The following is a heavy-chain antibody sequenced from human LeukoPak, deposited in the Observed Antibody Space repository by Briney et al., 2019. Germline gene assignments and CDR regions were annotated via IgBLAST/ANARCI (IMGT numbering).Heavy chain of an antibody. J-gene: IGHJ4*02. D-gene: IGHD3-3*01. CDR2: MNPNSGNT. CDR1: GYTFTSYD. V-gene: IGHV1-8*01. Sequence: ASVKVSCKASGYTFTSYDINWVRQATGQGLEWMGWMNPNSGNTGYAQKFQGRVTMTRNTFISTAYMELSSLRSEDTAVYYCARGKYDFWSGSFDFDYWGQGTLVTVSS. CDR3: ARGKYDFWSGSFDFDY.